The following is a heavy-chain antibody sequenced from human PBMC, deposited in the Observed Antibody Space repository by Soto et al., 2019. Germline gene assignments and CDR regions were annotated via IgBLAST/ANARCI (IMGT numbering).Heavy chain of an antibody. J-gene: IGHJ4*02. CDR1: GGSMSNYY. Sequence: QVQLQESGPGLVKPSETLSLTCTVSGGSMSNYYWSWIRQPPGKGLEWIGQIYYSGGTNYNPSLKSRVAISVDTSESQFSLKLTSVTAADTAVYYCARATSRQLIHFDYWGQGTLVTVSS. D-gene: IGHD6-13*01. CDR2: IYYSGGT. V-gene: IGHV4-59*01. CDR3: ARATSRQLIHFDY.